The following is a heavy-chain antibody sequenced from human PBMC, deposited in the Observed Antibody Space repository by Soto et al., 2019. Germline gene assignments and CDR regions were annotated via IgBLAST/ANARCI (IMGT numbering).Heavy chain of an antibody. CDR2: IYHSGTT. CDR1: GGSISSSDYY. Sequence: TSETLSLTCTVSGGSISSSDYYWGWIRQPPGKGLEWIGYIYHSGTTYYNPSLNSRLTISVDTSKNQFSLKLSSVTAADTAVFYCVRAGDFWSGYINWFDPWGQGTLVTVSS. D-gene: IGHD3-3*01. CDR3: VRAGDFWSGYINWFDP. J-gene: IGHJ5*02. V-gene: IGHV4-39*01.